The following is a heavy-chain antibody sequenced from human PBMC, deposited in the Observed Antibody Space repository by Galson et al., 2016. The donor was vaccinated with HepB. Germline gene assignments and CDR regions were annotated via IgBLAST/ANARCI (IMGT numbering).Heavy chain of an antibody. D-gene: IGHD4-17*01. V-gene: IGHV4-30-4*08. J-gene: IGHJ3*02. CDR1: GGSVNSGDYS. CDR2: IYYTGDT. CDR3: SRGEGDYGAYSLSAFEI. Sequence: TLSLTCTVSGGSVNSGDYSWHWIRQAPGGALEWLGYIYYTGDTYYNPSLKSRLTLSLDTSKNQISLRLNSLTAADTAVYYCSRGEGDYGAYSLSAFEIWGQGTKVTVSS.